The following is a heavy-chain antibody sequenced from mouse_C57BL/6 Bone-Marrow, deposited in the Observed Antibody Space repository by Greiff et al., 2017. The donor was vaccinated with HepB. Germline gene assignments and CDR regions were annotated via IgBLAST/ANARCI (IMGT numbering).Heavy chain of an antibody. Sequence: QVHVKQSGAELAKPGASVKLSCKASGYTFTSYWMHWVKQRPGQGLEWIGYINPSSGYTKYNQKFKDKATLTSDKSSSTAYMQLSSLTYEDSAVYYCARGNLWSSYFDYWGQGTTLTVSS. J-gene: IGHJ2*01. CDR2: INPSSGYT. CDR1: GYTFTSYW. D-gene: IGHD1-1*02. CDR3: ARGNLWSSYFDY. V-gene: IGHV1-7*01.